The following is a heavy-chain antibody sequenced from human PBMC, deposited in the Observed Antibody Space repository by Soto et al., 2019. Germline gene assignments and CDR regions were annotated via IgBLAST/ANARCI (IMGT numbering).Heavy chain of an antibody. CDR1: GFTFSSYA. CDR2: ISGSGGST. J-gene: IGHJ4*02. D-gene: IGHD2-15*01. Sequence: EVQLLESGGGLVQPGGSLRLSCAASGFTFSSYAMNWVRQAPGKGLEWVSTISGSGGSTYYADSVKGRFTISRDNSKNTLYPQMNSLRAEDTAVYYCAKATYCSGGSCYPYYFDYWGQGTLVTVSS. V-gene: IGHV3-23*01. CDR3: AKATYCSGGSCYPYYFDY.